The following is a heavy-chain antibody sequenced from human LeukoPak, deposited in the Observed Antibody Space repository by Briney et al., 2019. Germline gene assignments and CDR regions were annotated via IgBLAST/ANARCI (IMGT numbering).Heavy chain of an antibody. J-gene: IGHJ4*02. D-gene: IGHD6-19*01. CDR3: ARGGKYSSGWEAY. CDR2: ISGSGGST. V-gene: IGHV3-23*01. CDR1: GFTFSSYA. Sequence: PGGSLRLSCAASGFTFSSYAMSWVRQAPGKGLEWVSAISGSGGSTYYADSVKGRFTISRDNSKNTLYLQMNSLRAEDTAVYYCARGGKYSSGWEAYWGQGTLVTVSS.